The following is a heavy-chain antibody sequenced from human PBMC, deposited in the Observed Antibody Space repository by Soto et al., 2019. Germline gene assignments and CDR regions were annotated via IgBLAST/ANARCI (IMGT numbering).Heavy chain of an antibody. CDR3: AKDLSVVFDY. CDR2: ITDSGSGT. V-gene: IGHV3-23*01. D-gene: IGHD2-15*01. J-gene: IGHJ4*02. CDR1: GFNFSQYS. Sequence: GSLRLSCAASGFNFSQYSMSWVRQAPGKGLEWVSAITDSGSGTHYADSVKGRFTISRDNSKNTLYLQLNSLRAEDTAVYYCAKDLSVVFDYWGQGTLVTVSS.